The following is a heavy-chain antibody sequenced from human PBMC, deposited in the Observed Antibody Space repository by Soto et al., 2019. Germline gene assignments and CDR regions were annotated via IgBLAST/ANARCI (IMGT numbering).Heavy chain of an antibody. Sequence: GGSLRLSCAASGVTFSSYWMSWVRQAPGKGLEWVANIKQDGSEKYYVDSVKGRFTISRDNAKNSLYLQMNSLRAEDTAVYYCARLSQHIVLVTAPPTFDSWGQGPLVPSPQ. CDR3: ARLSQHIVLVTAPPTFDS. CDR2: IKQDGSEK. D-gene: IGHD2-21*02. V-gene: IGHV3-7*05. J-gene: IGHJ4*02. CDR1: GVTFSSYW.